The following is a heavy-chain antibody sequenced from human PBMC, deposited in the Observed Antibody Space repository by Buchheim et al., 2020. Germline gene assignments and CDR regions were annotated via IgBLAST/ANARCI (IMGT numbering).Heavy chain of an antibody. Sequence: QVQVVESGGGVVQPGRSLRLSCEASGFTFNNNALHWVRQAPGKGLEWVALISFDGNNKYYADSVKGRFTISRDNSKRTLFLQMNSLRPEDSGVYFCAREFCSSDRCHLFDSWGQGTL. D-gene: IGHD2-15*01. V-gene: IGHV3-30-3*01. CDR1: GFTFNNNA. CDR3: AREFCSSDRCHLFDS. J-gene: IGHJ4*02. CDR2: ISFDGNNK.